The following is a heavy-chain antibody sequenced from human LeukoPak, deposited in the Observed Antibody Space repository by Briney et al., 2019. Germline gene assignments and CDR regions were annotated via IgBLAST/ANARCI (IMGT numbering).Heavy chain of an antibody. Sequence: ASVKVSCKASGYTFTSYGINWVRQAPGQGLEWMGWINTKTGNPTYAQGLTGRFVFSLDTSVSTAHLQISSLKAEDTAAYFCARVWNRIYGSGSYLTKFDPWGQGTLVTVSS. J-gene: IGHJ5*02. CDR1: GYTFTSYG. CDR2: INTKTGNP. CDR3: ARVWNRIYGSGSYLTKFDP. V-gene: IGHV7-4-1*02. D-gene: IGHD3-10*01.